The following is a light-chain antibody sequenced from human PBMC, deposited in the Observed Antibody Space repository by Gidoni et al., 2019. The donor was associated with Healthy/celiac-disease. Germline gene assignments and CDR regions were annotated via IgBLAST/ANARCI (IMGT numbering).Light chain of an antibody. CDR2: GKN. Sequence: SSELTQDPAVSVALGQTVRITCQGDSLRSYYASWYQTTLGQAPVLVIYGKNNQPAGIPDRFSGSSAGKTASLTITGAQAEEEADYYCNSRDSSGNHLVFGGGTKLTVL. V-gene: IGLV3-19*01. CDR3: NSRDSSGNHLV. CDR1: SLRSYY. J-gene: IGLJ2*01.